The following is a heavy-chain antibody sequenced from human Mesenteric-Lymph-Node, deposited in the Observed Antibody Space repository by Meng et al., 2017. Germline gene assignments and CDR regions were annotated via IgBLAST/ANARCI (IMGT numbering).Heavy chain of an antibody. CDR2: IYYSGST. J-gene: IGHJ4*02. V-gene: IGHV4-38-2*02. D-gene: IGHD5-12*01. Sequence: SETLSLTCTVSGYSISSGYYWGWIRQPPGKGLEWIGSIYYSGSTYYNPSLKSRVTISVDTSKNQFSLKLSSVTAADTAVYYCARGSPIYSWGQGTLVTVSS. CDR1: GYSISSGYY. CDR3: ARGSPIYS.